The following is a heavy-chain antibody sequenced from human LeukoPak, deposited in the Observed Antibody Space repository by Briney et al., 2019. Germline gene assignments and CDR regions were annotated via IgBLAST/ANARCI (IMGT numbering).Heavy chain of an antibody. V-gene: IGHV3-30-3*01. CDR2: ISYDGSNK. CDR1: GFTFSSYA. CDR3: ASAVGALAYCGGDCYSFDY. J-gene: IGHJ4*02. Sequence: PGRSLRLSCAASGFTFSSYARHWVRQAPGKGLEWVAVISYDGSNKYYADSVKGRFTISRDNSKNTLYLQMNSLRAEDTAVYYCASAVGALAYCGGDCYSFDYWGQGTLVTVSS. D-gene: IGHD2-21*02.